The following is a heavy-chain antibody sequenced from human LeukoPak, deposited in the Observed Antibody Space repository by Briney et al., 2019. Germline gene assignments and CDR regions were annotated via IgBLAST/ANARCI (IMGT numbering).Heavy chain of an antibody. CDR1: GFSFDDYA. J-gene: IGHJ5*02. D-gene: IGHD3-22*01. CDR2: ISWNSGSI. CDR3: ARGLYYYDSSGYYYVGQLAWWFDP. Sequence: PGGSLRLSCAVSGFSFDDYAMHWVRHAPGKGLEWVSGISWNSGSIVYAESVKGRFTISRDNAKNSLYLQMNSLRAGDTAVYYCARGLYYYDSSGYYYVGQLAWWFDPWGQGTLVTVSS. V-gene: IGHV3-9*01.